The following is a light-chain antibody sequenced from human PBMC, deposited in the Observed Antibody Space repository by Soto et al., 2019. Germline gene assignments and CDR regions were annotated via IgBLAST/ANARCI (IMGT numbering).Light chain of an antibody. CDR3: KQYNKWPLT. Sequence: EIVMTQSPATLSVSPGERATLSCRASQSVSNNLAWYQQKPGQAPRLLIYHASTRATGIPATFSGSGSGKEFTLTISSLQSEDFAVYYCKQYNKWPLTFGGGTKVEIK. CDR2: HAS. J-gene: IGKJ4*01. V-gene: IGKV3-15*01. CDR1: QSVSNN.